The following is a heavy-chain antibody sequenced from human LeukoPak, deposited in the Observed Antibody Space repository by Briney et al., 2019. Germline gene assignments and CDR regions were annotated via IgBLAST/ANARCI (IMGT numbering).Heavy chain of an antibody. CDR1: GFTFSSYN. D-gene: IGHD2-15*01. Sequence: GGSLRLSCAVSGFTFSSYNMKWVRQAPGEGLEWVSSISRTGTYIYYADSVKGRFTVSRDNAQNSLYLQMNSLRVEDTAVYYCARVLETDCTGGSCYSGLDYWGQGTLVTVSS. CDR2: ISRTGTYI. J-gene: IGHJ4*02. CDR3: ARVLETDCTGGSCYSGLDY. V-gene: IGHV3-21*01.